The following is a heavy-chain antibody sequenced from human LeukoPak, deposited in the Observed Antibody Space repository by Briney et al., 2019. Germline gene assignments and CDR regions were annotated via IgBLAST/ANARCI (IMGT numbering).Heavy chain of an antibody. CDR3: AKDPYWYDSSGYQGDYYYYYGMDV. Sequence: GGSLRLSCAASGFTFSSYGMHWVRQAPGKGLEWVAVISYDGSNKYYADSVKGRFTISRDNSKNTLYLQMNSLRAEDTAVYYCAKDPYWYDSSGYQGDYYYYYGMDVWGQGTTVTVSS. CDR2: ISYDGSNK. J-gene: IGHJ6*02. D-gene: IGHD3-22*01. V-gene: IGHV3-30*18. CDR1: GFTFSSYG.